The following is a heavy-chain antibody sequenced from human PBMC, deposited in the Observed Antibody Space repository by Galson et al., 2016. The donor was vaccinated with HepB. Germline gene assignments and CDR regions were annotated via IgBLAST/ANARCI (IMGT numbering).Heavy chain of an antibody. J-gene: IGHJ6*02. CDR3: ARDASFYGMDV. CDR2: IKQHGSGN. V-gene: IGHV3-7*01. CDR1: GFTFSSYW. Sequence: SLRLSCAASGFTFSSYWMTWVRQAPGKGLEWLASIKQHGSGNYYVDSVKGRFTISRDNAKNSLYLQMNSLRADDTAVYYCARDASFYGMDVWGQGTTVIVSS.